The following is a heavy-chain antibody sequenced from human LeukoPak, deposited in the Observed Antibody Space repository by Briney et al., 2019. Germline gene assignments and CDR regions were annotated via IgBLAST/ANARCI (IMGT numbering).Heavy chain of an antibody. J-gene: IGHJ3*01. D-gene: IGHD4-23*01. CDR1: GFTFSNSA. CDR2: IVVGGGNT. V-gene: IGHV1-58*02. CDR3: AAEIYGGNSNCCTFDF. Sequence: SVKVSCKASGFTFSNSAIQWVRQARGQRLEWIGWIVVGGGNTNYAQRFQDRVTITRDMSTSTAYMELSSLRSEDTAVYYCAAEIYGGNSNCCTFDFWGPGTPVTVSS.